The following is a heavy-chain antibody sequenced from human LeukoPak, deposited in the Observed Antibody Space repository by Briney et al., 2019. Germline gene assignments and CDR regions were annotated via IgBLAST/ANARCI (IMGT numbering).Heavy chain of an antibody. D-gene: IGHD6-19*01. J-gene: IGHJ4*02. CDR2: IYYSGST. V-gene: IGHV4-39*07. CDR3: ARSPVVAGPYYFDY. CDR1: GGSINTDSYF. Sequence: PSETLSLTCTVSGGSINTDSYFWGWVRQPPGKGLEWIGSIYYSGSTYYNPSLKSRVTVSVDTSKNQFSLKLSSVTAADTAVYYCARSPVVAGPYYFDYWGQGTLVTVSS.